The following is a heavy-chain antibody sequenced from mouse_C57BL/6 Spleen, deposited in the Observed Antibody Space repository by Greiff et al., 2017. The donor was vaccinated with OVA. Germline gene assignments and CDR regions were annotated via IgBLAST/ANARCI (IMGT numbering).Heavy chain of an antibody. Sequence: VQLQQSGAELVKPGASVKIACNPTIYTFTTYPIEWMKQNHGKSLEWIGNFHPYNDDTKYNEKFKGKATLTVEKSSSTVYLELSRLTSDDSAVYYCARGAFITTVEDWYFDVWGTGTTVTVSS. CDR3: ARGAFITTVEDWYFDV. CDR2: FHPYNDDT. V-gene: IGHV1-47*01. CDR1: IYTFTTYP. D-gene: IGHD1-1*01. J-gene: IGHJ1*03.